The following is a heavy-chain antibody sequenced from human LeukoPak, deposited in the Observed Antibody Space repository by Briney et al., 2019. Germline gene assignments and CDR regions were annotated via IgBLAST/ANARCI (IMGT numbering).Heavy chain of an antibody. CDR2: IYYSGST. V-gene: IGHV4-59*01. CDR3: ARGRPIFGVAFPRFDP. D-gene: IGHD3-3*01. Sequence: SETLSLTCTVSGGSISSYYWSWLRQPPGKGLEWLGYIYYSGSTNYNPSLKSRVTISVDTSKNQFSLKLSSVTAADTAVYYCARGRPIFGVAFPRFDPWGQGTLVTVSS. CDR1: GGSISSYY. J-gene: IGHJ5*02.